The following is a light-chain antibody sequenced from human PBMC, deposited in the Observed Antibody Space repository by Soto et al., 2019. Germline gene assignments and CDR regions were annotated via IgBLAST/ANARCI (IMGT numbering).Light chain of an antibody. Sequence: QSVLTQPASVSGCPGQSITISCTGTSSDVGSYNLVSWYQQHPGKAPKVMIYEGSKRPSGVSNRFSASKSGTTVSLTISGLQAEDEADYYCCSYAGNSIYVFGSGTKVT. CDR3: CSYAGNSIYV. J-gene: IGLJ1*01. CDR2: EGS. CDR1: SSDVGSYNL. V-gene: IGLV2-23*01.